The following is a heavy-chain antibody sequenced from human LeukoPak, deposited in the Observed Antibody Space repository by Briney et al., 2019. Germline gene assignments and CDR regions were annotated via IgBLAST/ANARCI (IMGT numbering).Heavy chain of an antibody. D-gene: IGHD2-2*01. CDR2: ISNSGSTI. CDR3: ARKYCSSTSCLFDY. J-gene: IGHJ4*02. CDR1: GFTFSSYE. Sequence: PRGSLRLSCAASGFTFSSYEMNWVCQAPGKGLEWVSYISNSGSTIYYADSVKGRFTISRDNAKNSLYLQMDSLRAEDTAVYYCARKYCSSTSCLFDYWGQGTLVTVSS. V-gene: IGHV3-48*03.